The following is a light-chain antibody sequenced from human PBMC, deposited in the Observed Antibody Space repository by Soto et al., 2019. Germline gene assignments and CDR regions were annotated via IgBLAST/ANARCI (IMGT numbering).Light chain of an antibody. V-gene: IGKV3-11*01. CDR3: KQRSNXPLT. CDR2: DAS. J-gene: IGKJ4*01. Sequence: EIVLTQSPATLSLSPGEIATLSCRAIQSVSSYLACYQQKPGQAPRLLIYDASNRATGIPARFSGSGSGTDFTLTISSLEPEDFAVYYSKQRSNXPLTSGGWTKV. CDR1: QSVSSY.